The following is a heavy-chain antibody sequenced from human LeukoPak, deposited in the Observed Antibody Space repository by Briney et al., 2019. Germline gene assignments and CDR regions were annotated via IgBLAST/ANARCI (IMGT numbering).Heavy chain of an antibody. J-gene: IGHJ4*02. Sequence: ASVKVSCKASGYTFTGYYMHWVRQAPGQGLEWMGRINPNSGGTNYAQKFQGRVTMTRDTSISTAYMELSRLRSDDTAVYYCARVVGGYSYGYDYWGQGTLVTVSS. CDR2: INPNSGGT. CDR1: GYTFTGYY. CDR3: ARVVGGYSYGYDY. V-gene: IGHV1-2*06. D-gene: IGHD5-18*01.